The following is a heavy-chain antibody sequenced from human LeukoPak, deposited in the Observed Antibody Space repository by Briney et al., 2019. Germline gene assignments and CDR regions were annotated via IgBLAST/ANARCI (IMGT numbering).Heavy chain of an antibody. J-gene: IGHJ6*02. CDR1: GFTFSSYV. V-gene: IGHV3-23*01. D-gene: IGHD3-16*01. CDR3: AGNYVTSYYYYATDV. Sequence: GGSLRLSCAASGFTFSSYVMNWVRQAPGKGLEWVSTISGSGGSTYCADSVKGRFTISRDNSKNTLYLQMNSLRAEDTAVYYCAGNYVTSYYYYATDVWGQGTTVTVSS. CDR2: ISGSGGST.